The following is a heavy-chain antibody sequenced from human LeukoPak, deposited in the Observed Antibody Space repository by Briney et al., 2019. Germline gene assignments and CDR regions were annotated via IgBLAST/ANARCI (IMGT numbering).Heavy chain of an antibody. CDR3: ATGRWYSGSYEVVSEYYFDY. CDR1: GYTFTDFG. CDR2: FDPEDGET. V-gene: IGHV1-24*01. Sequence: GASVKVSCKASGYTFTDFGISWVRQAPGKGLEWMGGFDPEDGETIYAQKFQGRVTMTEDTSTDTAYMELSSLRSEDTAVYYCATGRWYSGSYEVVSEYYFDYWGQGTLVTVSS. J-gene: IGHJ4*02. D-gene: IGHD1-26*01.